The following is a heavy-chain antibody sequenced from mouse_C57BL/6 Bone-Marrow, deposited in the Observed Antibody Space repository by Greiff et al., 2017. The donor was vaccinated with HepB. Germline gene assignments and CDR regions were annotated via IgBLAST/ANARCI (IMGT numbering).Heavy chain of an antibody. D-gene: IGHD1-1*01. Sequence: VQLKQSGPELVKPGASVKIPCKASGYTFTDYNMDWVKQSHGKSLEWIGDINPNNGGTIYNQKFKGKATLTVDKSSSTAYMELRSLTSEDTAVYYCARITTVVGRYFDYWGQGTTLTVSS. J-gene: IGHJ2*01. CDR2: INPNNGGT. V-gene: IGHV1-18*01. CDR3: ARITTVVGRYFDY. CDR1: GYTFTDYN.